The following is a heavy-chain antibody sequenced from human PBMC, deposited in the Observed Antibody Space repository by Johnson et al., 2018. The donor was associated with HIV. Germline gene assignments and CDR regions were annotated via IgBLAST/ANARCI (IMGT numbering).Heavy chain of an antibody. CDR2: ISYDGSNK. CDR3: AREQNIVGANDGFDI. J-gene: IGHJ3*02. CDR1: GFTFSTYT. Sequence: QVQLVESGGGVVQPGRSLRLSCAASGFTFSTYTMHWVRQAPGKGLEWVALISYDGSNKYYADSVKGRFTISRDNSKNTLYLQMNSLRAEDTAVYYCAREQNIVGANDGFDIWGQGTMVTVSS. D-gene: IGHD1-26*01. V-gene: IGHV3-30*04.